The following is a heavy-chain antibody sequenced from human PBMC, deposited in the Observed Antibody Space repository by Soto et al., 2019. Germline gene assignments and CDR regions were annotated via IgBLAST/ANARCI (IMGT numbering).Heavy chain of an antibody. D-gene: IGHD6-6*01. V-gene: IGHV3-30*18. CDR2: ISYDGSNK. Sequence: ESGGGVVQPGRSLRLSCAASGFTFSSYGMHWVRQAPGKGLEWVAVISYDGSNKYYADSVKGRFTISRDNSKNTLYLQMNSLRAEDTAVYYCAKERGSSFGYYYGMDVWGQGTTVTVSS. CDR1: GFTFSSYG. CDR3: AKERGSSFGYYYGMDV. J-gene: IGHJ6*02.